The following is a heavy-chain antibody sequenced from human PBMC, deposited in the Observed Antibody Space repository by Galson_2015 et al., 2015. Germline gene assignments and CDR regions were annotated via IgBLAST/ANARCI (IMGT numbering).Heavy chain of an antibody. Sequence: SLRLSCAASGFTFSSYAMSWVRQAPGKGLEWVSAISGSGGSTYYADSVKGRFTISRDNSKNTLYLQMNSLRAEDTAVYYCAKVLGIAVAGTGDYWGQGTLVTVSS. D-gene: IGHD6-19*01. J-gene: IGHJ4*02. CDR1: GFTFSSYA. V-gene: IGHV3-23*01. CDR2: ISGSGGST. CDR3: AKVLGIAVAGTGDY.